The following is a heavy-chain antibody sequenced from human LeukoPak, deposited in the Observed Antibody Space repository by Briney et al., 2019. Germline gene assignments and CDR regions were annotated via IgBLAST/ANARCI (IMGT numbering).Heavy chain of an antibody. D-gene: IGHD7-27*01. J-gene: IGHJ4*02. CDR1: GFTFDDYG. Sequence: GGSLRLSCAASGFTFDDYGMSWVRQAPGKGLEWVSAISAGSGSTVYADPVKGRFTVSRDNSKNTLYLQMNSLRAEDTAVYFCAKDVGNWGGYFDYWGQGTLVTVSS. CDR3: AKDVGNWGGYFDY. V-gene: IGHV3-23*01. CDR2: ISAGSGST.